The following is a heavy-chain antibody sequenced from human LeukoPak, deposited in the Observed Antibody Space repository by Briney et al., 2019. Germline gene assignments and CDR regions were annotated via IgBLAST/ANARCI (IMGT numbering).Heavy chain of an antibody. J-gene: IGHJ5*02. CDR3: ARPRIAAAGSNWFDP. CDR2: INPNSGGT. Sequence: ASVKVSCKASGYTFTGYYMHWVRQAPGQGLEWMGWINPNSGGTHYAQKLQGRVTMTRDTSISTAYMEESRLRSDDTAVYYCARPRIAAAGSNWFDPWGQGTLVTVSS. CDR1: GYTFTGYY. V-gene: IGHV1-2*02. D-gene: IGHD6-13*01.